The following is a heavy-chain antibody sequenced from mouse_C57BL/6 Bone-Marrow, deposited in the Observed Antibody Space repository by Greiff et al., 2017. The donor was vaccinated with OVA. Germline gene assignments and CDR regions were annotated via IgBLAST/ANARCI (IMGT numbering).Heavy chain of an antibody. D-gene: IGHD2-4*01. J-gene: IGHJ2*01. Sequence: VQLQQSGAELVKPGASVKLSCKASGYTFTSYWMHWVKQRPGQGLEWIGYINPSSGYTKYNQKFKDKATLTADKSSSTAYMQLSSLTYEDSAVYYCARWGITTGYYFDYWGQGTTLTVSS. V-gene: IGHV1-7*01. CDR2: INPSSGYT. CDR3: ARWGITTGYYFDY. CDR1: GYTFTSYW.